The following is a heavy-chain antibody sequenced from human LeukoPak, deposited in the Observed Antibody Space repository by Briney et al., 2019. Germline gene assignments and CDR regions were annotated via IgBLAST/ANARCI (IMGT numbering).Heavy chain of an antibody. CDR1: GYTLTELS. D-gene: IGHD1-1*01. CDR3: ATCPTNDRYAFDI. V-gene: IGHV1-24*01. CDR2: FDPEDGET. J-gene: IGHJ3*02. Sequence: ASVKVSCNVSGYTLTELSMHWVRQAPGKGLEWMGGFDPEDGETIYAQKFQGRVTMTEDTSTDTAYMELSSLRSEDTAVYYCATCPTNDRYAFDIWGQGTMVTVSS.